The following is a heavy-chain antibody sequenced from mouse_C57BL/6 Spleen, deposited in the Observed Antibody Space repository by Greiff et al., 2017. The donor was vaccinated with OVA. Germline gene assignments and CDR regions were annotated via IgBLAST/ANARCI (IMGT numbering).Heavy chain of an antibody. Sequence: EVKLMESGPGLVKPSQSLSLTCSVTGYSITSGYYWNWIRQFPGNKLEWMGYISYDGSNNYNPSLKNRISITRDTSKNQFFLKLNSVTTEDTATYYCARGGTYYSNYVWYFDVWGTGTTVTVSS. CDR1: GYSITSGYY. CDR3: ARGGTYYSNYVWYFDV. D-gene: IGHD2-5*01. V-gene: IGHV3-6*01. CDR2: ISYDGSN. J-gene: IGHJ1*03.